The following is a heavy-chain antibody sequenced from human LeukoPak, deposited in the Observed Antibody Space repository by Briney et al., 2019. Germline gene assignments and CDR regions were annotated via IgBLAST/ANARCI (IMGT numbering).Heavy chain of an antibody. CDR3: ARDLHYAFDI. D-gene: IGHD3-10*01. CDR2: IYSTTGT. J-gene: IGHJ3*02. Sequence: GGSLRLSCAASGFTFSVRGMNWVRQTPGKGLEWVSHIYSTTGTYADSVKGRFTISRDNAKNSLFLQMNSLRDEDTAIYYCARDLHYAFDIWGQGTVVTVSS. V-gene: IGHV3-48*02. CDR1: GFTFSVRG.